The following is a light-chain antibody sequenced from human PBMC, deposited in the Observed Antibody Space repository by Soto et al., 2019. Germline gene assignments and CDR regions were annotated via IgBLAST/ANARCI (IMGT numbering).Light chain of an antibody. CDR1: SSDVGGYNY. J-gene: IGLJ2*01. CDR3: SSYSSSSILGYVV. Sequence: QSALTQPASVSGSPGQSITISCTGTSSDVGGYNYVSWYQQHPGKAPKLMIYDVSNRPSGVSNRFSGSKSGNTASLTISGLQVEEEGDYYCSSYSSSSILGYVVFGGGTKLTVL. CDR2: DVS. V-gene: IGLV2-14*01.